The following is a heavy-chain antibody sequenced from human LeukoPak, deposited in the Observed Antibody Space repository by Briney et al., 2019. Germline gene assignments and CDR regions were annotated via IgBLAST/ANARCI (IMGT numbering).Heavy chain of an antibody. J-gene: IGHJ4*02. D-gene: IGHD3-10*01. V-gene: IGHV1-3*01. CDR2: INAGNGNT. CDR3: ARVREGSRLFDY. Sequence: GSVKVSCKASGYTFTSYAMHWVRQAPGQRLEWMGWINAGNGNTKYSQKFQGRVTITRDTSASTAYMELSSLRSEDTAVYYCARVREGSRLFDYWGQGTLVTVSS. CDR1: GYTFTSYA.